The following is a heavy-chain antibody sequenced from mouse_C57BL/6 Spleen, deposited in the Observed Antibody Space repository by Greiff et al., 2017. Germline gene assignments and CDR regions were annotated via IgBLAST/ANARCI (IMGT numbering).Heavy chain of an antibody. D-gene: IGHD1-1*01. CDR2: ISYDGSN. CDR1: GYSITSGYY. J-gene: IGHJ2*01. CDR3: AREETTVVATSGYFDY. Sequence: ESGPGLVKPSQSLSLTCSVTGYSITSGYYWNWIRQFPGNKLEWMGYISYDGSNNYNPSLKNRISITRDTSKNQFFLKLNSVTTEDTATYYCAREETTVVATSGYFDYWGQGTTLTVSS. V-gene: IGHV3-6*01.